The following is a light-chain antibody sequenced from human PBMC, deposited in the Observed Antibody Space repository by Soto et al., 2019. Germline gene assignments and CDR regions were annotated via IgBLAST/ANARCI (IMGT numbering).Light chain of an antibody. J-gene: IGKJ1*01. CDR3: QQYDSYSWT. V-gene: IGKV1-13*02. CDR2: DVS. Sequence: AIQLTQSPSSLSASVGDRVTITCRASQGITSYLAWYQQRPGKAPKLLIYDVSSLESGVPSRFSGSGSGTEFILTISILQPDDLATYYCQQYDSYSWTFGQGTKVDIK. CDR1: QGITSY.